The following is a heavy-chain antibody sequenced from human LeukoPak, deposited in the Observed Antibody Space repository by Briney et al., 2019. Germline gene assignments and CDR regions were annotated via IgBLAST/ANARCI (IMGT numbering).Heavy chain of an antibody. J-gene: IGHJ4*02. CDR2: ISGSGGST. D-gene: IGHD6-19*01. CDR1: GFTFSSYA. Sequence: GGSLRLSCAASGFTFSSYAMSWVRQAPGKGLEWVSAISGSGGSTYYADSVKGRFTISRDNSKNTLYLQMNSLRAEDTAVYYCARGLAPGIAVAGDDYWGQGTLVTVSS. CDR3: ARGLAPGIAVAGDDY. V-gene: IGHV3-23*01.